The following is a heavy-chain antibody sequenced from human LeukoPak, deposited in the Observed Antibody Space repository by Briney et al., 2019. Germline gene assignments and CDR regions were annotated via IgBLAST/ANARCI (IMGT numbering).Heavy chain of an antibody. J-gene: IGHJ4*02. V-gene: IGHV3-53*01. CDR3: ARGRWSSSGYQDY. CDR2: IYGGGNT. CDR1: GFSVSSNY. D-gene: IGHD3-22*01. Sequence: PGGSLRLSCAASGFSVSSNYMTWVRQAPGKGLECVSVIYGGGNTYYADSVGGRFTISRDNSKNTLYLQMNSLRVEDTAMYYCARGRWSSSGYQDYWGGEPWSPSPQ.